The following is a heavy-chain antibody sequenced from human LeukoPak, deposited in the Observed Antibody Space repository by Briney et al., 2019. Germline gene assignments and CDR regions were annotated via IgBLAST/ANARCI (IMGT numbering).Heavy chain of an antibody. V-gene: IGHV3-48*02. Sequence: GSLRLSCAASGFTFSSYSMNWVRQAPGKGLEWVSYISTSSSTIYYADSVKGRFTISRDNAKNSLYLQMNSLRDEDTAAYYCARPYCSSTSCYHRFDYWGQGTLVTVSS. J-gene: IGHJ4*02. CDR3: ARPYCSSTSCYHRFDY. D-gene: IGHD2-2*01. CDR2: ISTSSSTI. CDR1: GFTFSSYS.